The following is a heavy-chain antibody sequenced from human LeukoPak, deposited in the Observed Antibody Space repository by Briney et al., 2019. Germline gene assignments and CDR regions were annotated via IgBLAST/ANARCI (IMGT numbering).Heavy chain of an antibody. CDR3: ARGRNLRYYFDY. J-gene: IGHJ4*02. D-gene: IGHD3-3*01. CDR1: GFTFSSYA. Sequence: PGGSLRLSCAASGFTFSSYAMSWVRQAPGKGLEWLAYITSSGSAIYYADSVKGRFTISRDNAKNSLYLHMKGLRAEDTAVYYCARGRNLRYYFDYWGQGTPVTVSS. V-gene: IGHV3-48*03. CDR2: ITSSGSAI.